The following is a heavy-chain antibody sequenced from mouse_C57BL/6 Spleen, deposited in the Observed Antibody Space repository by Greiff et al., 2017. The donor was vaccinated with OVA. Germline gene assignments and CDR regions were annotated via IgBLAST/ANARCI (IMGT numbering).Heavy chain of an antibody. V-gene: IGHV1-50*01. CDR2: IDPSDSYT. Sequence: VQLQQPGAELVKPGASVKLSCKASGYTFTSYWMQWVKQRPGQGLEWIGEIDPSDSYTNYNQKFKGKAKLTVDKSSSTAYMQLSSLTSEDSAVYYCASTVVGDWYFDVWGTGTTVTVSS. J-gene: IGHJ1*03. CDR3: ASTVVGDWYFDV. CDR1: GYTFTSYW. D-gene: IGHD1-1*01.